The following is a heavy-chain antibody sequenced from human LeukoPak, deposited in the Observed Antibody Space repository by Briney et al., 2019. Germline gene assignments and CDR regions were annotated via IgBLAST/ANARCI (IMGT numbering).Heavy chain of an antibody. CDR2: ISSSGST. CDR3: ARGYYYGSGSYYKESYYYYYMDV. D-gene: IGHD3-10*01. CDR1: GDSISSGDYY. V-gene: IGHV4-61*02. J-gene: IGHJ6*03. Sequence: SETLSLTCTVSGDSISSGDYYWSWIRQPAGKGLEWIGRISSSGSTNYNPSLKSRVTISVDTSKNQFSLKLSSVTAADTAVYYCARGYYYGSGSYYKESYYYYYMDVWGKGTTVTISS.